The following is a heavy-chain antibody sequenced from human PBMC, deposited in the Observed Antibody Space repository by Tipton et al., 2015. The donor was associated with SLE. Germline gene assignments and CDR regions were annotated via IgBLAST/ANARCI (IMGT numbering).Heavy chain of an antibody. D-gene: IGHD5-12*01. CDR1: GGSIGSGGYS. Sequence: TLSLTCAVSGGSIGSGGYSWSWIRQPPGKGLEWIGEINHSGSTNYNPSLKSRVTISVDTSKNQFSLKLSSVTAADTAVYYCARGHERHYDSPNFDIWGQGTMVTVSS. CDR2: INHSGST. V-gene: IGHV4-30-2*01. J-gene: IGHJ3*02. CDR3: ARGHERHYDSPNFDI.